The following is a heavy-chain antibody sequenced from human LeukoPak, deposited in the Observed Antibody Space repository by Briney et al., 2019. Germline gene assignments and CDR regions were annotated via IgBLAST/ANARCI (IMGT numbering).Heavy chain of an antibody. CDR3: ASDRSGLSFCF. CDR2: IYYSGST. J-gene: IGHJ4*02. V-gene: IGHV4-39*01. D-gene: IGHD3-22*01. Sequence: PSEILSLTCTVSGGSISSSSYYWGWIRQPPGKGLEWIGSIYYSGSTYYNSSLKSRITISVDTSKNQFSLKLTSVTAADTAVYYCASDRSGLSFCFWGQGTLVTVSS. CDR1: GGSISSSSYY.